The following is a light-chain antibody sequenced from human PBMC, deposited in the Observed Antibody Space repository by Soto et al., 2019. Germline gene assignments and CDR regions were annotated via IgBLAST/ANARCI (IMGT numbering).Light chain of an antibody. CDR1: QSLTNSF. CDR3: QQYGSSGT. CDR2: DTS. V-gene: IGKV3-20*01. Sequence: EIVMTQSPATLSVSPGERATLSCRASQSLTNSFIAWYQQRPGQAPRLLIYDTSSRASGIPDRFSGSGSGTDFTLTISRLEPEDFAVYYCQQYGSSGTFGQGTKVDIK. J-gene: IGKJ1*01.